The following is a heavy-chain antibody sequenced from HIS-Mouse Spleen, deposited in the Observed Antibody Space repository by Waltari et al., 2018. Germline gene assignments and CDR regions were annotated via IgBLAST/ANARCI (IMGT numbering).Heavy chain of an antibody. CDR2: IDRSGIK. D-gene: IGHD3-10*01. J-gene: IGHJ4*02. Sequence: EVQLVETGGGLIQPGGSLRLSCAASGFTVSSNYMSWVRQAPGKGLGWCEVIDRSGIKYHADSVKGRFTISRDHSKNTLYLQMNSLRAEDTAVYYCARHYYYGSGSYYFDYWGQGTLVTVSS. V-gene: IGHV3-53*02. CDR3: ARHYYYGSGSYYFDY. CDR1: GFTVSSNY.